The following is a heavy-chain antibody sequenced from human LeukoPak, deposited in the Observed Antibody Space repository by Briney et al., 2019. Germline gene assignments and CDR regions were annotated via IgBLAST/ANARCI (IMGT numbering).Heavy chain of an antibody. J-gene: IGHJ5*02. CDR1: GYGINNYW. V-gene: IGHV5-51*01. Sequence: GESLKISCKGSGYGINNYWIGWVRQMPGKGLEWMGIIYPADSDIRYSPSFQGQVIISADKSISTAYLQWSSLKASDTAMYYCARQEYCSGGSCYTWFDPWGQGTLVTVSS. CDR3: ARQEYCSGGSCYTWFDP. CDR2: IYPADSDI. D-gene: IGHD2-15*01.